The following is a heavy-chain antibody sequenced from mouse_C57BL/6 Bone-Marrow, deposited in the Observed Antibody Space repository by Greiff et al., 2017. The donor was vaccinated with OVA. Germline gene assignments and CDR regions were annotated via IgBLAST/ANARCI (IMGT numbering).Heavy chain of an antibody. CDR2: IYPGDGDT. CDR3: ASVYDYDWFAY. Sequence: QVQLKESGPELVKPGASVKISCKASGYAFSSSWMNWVKQRPGKGLEWIGRIYPGDGDTNYNGKFKGKATLTADKSSSTAYMQLSSLTSEDSAVYFCASVYDYDWFAYWGQGTLVTGSA. J-gene: IGHJ3*01. CDR1: GYAFSSSW. D-gene: IGHD2-4*01. V-gene: IGHV1-82*01.